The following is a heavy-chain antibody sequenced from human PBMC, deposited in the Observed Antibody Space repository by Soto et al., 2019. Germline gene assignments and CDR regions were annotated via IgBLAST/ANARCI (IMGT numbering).Heavy chain of an antibody. Sequence: SETLSVTCPVSGGSVSSDYWSWIRQPPGKGLEWMGYIYYSGSTKYNPSLKSRVTISVDSSKNQFSLKLDSVTAADTAVYYCARLGGYYQAFDSRGQGTPAPVSS. CDR3: ARLGGYYQAFDS. D-gene: IGHD3-22*01. CDR2: IYYSGST. CDR1: GGSVSSDY. J-gene: IGHJ4*02. V-gene: IGHV4-59*08.